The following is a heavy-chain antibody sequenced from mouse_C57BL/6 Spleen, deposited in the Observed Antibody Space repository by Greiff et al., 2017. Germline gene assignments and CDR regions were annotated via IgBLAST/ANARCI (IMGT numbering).Heavy chain of an antibody. V-gene: IGHV5-4*01. J-gene: IGHJ4*01. CDR1: GFTFSSYA. D-gene: IGHD2-3*01. CDR2: ISDGGSYT. Sequence: EVQVVESGGGLVKPGGSLKLSCAASGFTFSSYAMSWVRQTPEKRLEWVATISDGGSYTYYPDNVKGRFTISRDNAKNNLYLQMSHLKAEDTAMYDCARSLMIRYAMDYWGQGTSVTVSS. CDR3: ARSLMIRYAMDY.